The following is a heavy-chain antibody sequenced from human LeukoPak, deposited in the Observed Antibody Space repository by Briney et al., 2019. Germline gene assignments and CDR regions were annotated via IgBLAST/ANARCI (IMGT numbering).Heavy chain of an antibody. CDR1: GFTFSSYW. CDR3: AKDPQKALAYCGGDCYSGNLYFDY. D-gene: IGHD2-21*02. J-gene: IGHJ4*02. V-gene: IGHV3-7*03. CDR2: IKQDGSEK. Sequence: GGSLRLSCAASGFTFSSYWMSWVRQAPGKGLEWVANIKQDGSEKYYVDSVKGRFTISRDNAKNSLYLQMNSLRAEDTAVYYCAKDPQKALAYCGGDCYSGNLYFDYWGQGTLVTVSS.